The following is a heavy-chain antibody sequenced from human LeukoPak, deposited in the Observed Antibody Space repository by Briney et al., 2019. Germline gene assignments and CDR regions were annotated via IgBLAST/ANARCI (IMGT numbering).Heavy chain of an antibody. D-gene: IGHD1-26*01. CDR2: ISANGDTI. CDR1: GFTFSSYA. V-gene: IGHV3-23*01. CDR3: AKDLTGIVGPRYYYYMDV. J-gene: IGHJ6*03. Sequence: GGSLRLSCAASGFTFSSYAMGWVRQAPGKGLEGVSRISANGDTIKYADSVKGRFTISRDNAKNTVLLQMNSLRVDDTAVYYCAKDLTGIVGPRYYYYMDVWGKGTTVTVSS.